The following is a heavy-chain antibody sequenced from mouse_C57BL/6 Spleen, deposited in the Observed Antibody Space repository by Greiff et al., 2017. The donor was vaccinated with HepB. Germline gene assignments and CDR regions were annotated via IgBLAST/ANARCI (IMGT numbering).Heavy chain of an antibody. D-gene: IGHD2-4*01. CDR1: GFTFSSYA. V-gene: IGHV5-4*03. CDR3: ASYDYDGGYAMDY. Sequence: EVKLVESGGGLVKPGGSLKLSCAASGFTFSSYAMSWVRQTPEKRLEWVATISDGGSYTYYPDNVKGRFTISRDNAKNNLYLQMSHLKSEDTAMYYCASYDYDGGYAMDYWGQGTSVTVSS. J-gene: IGHJ4*01. CDR2: ISDGGSYT.